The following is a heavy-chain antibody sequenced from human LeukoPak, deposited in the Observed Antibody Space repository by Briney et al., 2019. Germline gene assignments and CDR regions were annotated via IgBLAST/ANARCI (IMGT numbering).Heavy chain of an antibody. CDR1: GFTVSDNY. D-gene: IGHD5-18*01. CDR3: ARDPGYSYGHDY. Sequence: GGSLRLSCAASGFTVSDNYMSWVRQAPGKGLEWVSVIYSGGSTNYADSVKGRFTISRDNSKNTLYLQMNSLRADDTAVYYCARDPGYSYGHDYWGQGTLVTVSS. J-gene: IGHJ4*02. V-gene: IGHV3-66*01. CDR2: IYSGGST.